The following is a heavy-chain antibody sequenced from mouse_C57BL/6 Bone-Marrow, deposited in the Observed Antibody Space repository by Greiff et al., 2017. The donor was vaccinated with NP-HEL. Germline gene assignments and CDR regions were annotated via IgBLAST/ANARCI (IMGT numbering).Heavy chain of an antibody. J-gene: IGHJ2*01. V-gene: IGHV1-63*01. CDR1: GYTFTNYW. CDR2: IYPGGGYT. D-gene: IGHD1-1*01. Sequence: VQLQQSGAELVRPGTSVKMSCMASGYTFTNYWIGWAKQRPGHGLEWIGDIYPGGGYTNYNEKFKGKATLTADKSSSTAYMQFSSLTSEDSAIYYCAREGTVVEPLYFDYWGQGTTLTVSS. CDR3: AREGTVVEPLYFDY.